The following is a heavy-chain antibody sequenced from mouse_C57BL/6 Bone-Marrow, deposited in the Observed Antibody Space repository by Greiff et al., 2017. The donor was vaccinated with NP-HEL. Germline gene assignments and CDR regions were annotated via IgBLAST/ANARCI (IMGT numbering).Heavy chain of an antibody. CDR1: GYTFTSYW. CDR3: ARSPFYYYGNSYFDY. CDR2: IDPSDSET. J-gene: IGHJ2*01. V-gene: IGHV1-52*01. Sequence: VQLQQPGAELVRPGSSVKLSCKASGYTFTSYWMHWVKQRPIQGLEWIGNIDPSDSETHYNQQFKDKATLTVDKSSSTAYMQLSSLTSEDSAVYYCARSPFYYYGNSYFDYWGQGTTLTVSS. D-gene: IGHD1-1*01.